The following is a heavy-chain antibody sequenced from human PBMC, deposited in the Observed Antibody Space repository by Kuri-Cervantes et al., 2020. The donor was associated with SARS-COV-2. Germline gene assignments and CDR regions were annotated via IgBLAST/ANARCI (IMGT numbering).Heavy chain of an antibody. J-gene: IGHJ4*02. D-gene: IGHD7-27*01. CDR3: ARAELTGIDY. V-gene: IGHV1-46*01. CDR1: GYTFTSCY. CDR2: INPSGGST. Sequence: ASVKVSCKASGYTFTSCYMHWVRQDPGQGLEWMGIINPSGGSTSYALKFQGRVTMTRDSYTNTVYMELSSRRSEDTAVYNCARAELTGIDYWGQGTLVTVSS.